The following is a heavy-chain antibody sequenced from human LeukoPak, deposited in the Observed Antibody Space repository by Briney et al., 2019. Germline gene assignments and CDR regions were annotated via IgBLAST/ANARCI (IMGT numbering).Heavy chain of an antibody. Sequence: PSETLSLTCTVSGGSISSYYWSWIRQPPGKGLEWIGYIYYSGSTNYNPSLKSRVTISVDTSKNQFSLKLSSVTAADTAVYYCARTDERERTTTVTYAFDIWGQGTMVTVSS. CDR3: ARTDERERTTTVTYAFDI. D-gene: IGHD4-17*01. V-gene: IGHV4-59*01. J-gene: IGHJ3*02. CDR1: GGSISSYY. CDR2: IYYSGST.